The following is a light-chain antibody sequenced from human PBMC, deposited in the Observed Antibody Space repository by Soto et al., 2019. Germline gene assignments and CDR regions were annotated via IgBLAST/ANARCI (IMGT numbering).Light chain of an antibody. CDR1: SSDIGAYDF. CDR2: EVA. CDR3: SAHGGSNNVYV. J-gene: IGLJ1*01. V-gene: IGLV2-8*01. Sequence: QSVLTQPPSASGSPGQSLTISCTGTSSDIGAYDFVSWYQQHPGKAPKLMIYEVAKRPSGVPDRFSASKSGNTASLTVSGLQAEDEADYYCSAHGGSNNVYVFGTGTKLTVL.